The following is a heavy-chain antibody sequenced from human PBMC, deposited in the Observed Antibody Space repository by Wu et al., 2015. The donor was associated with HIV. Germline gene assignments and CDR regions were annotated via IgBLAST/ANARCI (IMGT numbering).Heavy chain of an antibody. CDR3: ARDRSPLSLDS. D-gene: IGHD5/OR15-5a*01. J-gene: IGHJ5*01. V-gene: IGHV1-2*02. Sequence: QVQLVQSGAEVKKPGSSVKVSCKASGGTVSSYAISWVRQAPGQGLEWMGWVNPDGSDRYIAKKFLGRVILTRRAPSNTAYLELKDLTFDDTAVYYCARDRSPLSLDSWGQGTLVTVS. CDR2: VNPDGSDR. CDR1: GGTVSSYA.